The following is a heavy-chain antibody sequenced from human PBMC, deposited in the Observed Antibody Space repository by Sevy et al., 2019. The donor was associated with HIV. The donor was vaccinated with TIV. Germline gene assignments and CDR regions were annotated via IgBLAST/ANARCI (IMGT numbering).Heavy chain of an antibody. V-gene: IGHV3-30*18. CDR3: AKAFVSEALTGDYFDY. D-gene: IGHD3-16*01. Sequence: GGSLRLSCAASGFTFSSYGMHWVRQAPGKGLEWVAVISYDGSNKYYADSVKGLFTISRGNSKNTLYLQMNSLRAEDTAVYYCAKAFVSEALTGDYFDYWGQGTLVTVSS. CDR2: ISYDGSNK. J-gene: IGHJ4*02. CDR1: GFTFSSYG.